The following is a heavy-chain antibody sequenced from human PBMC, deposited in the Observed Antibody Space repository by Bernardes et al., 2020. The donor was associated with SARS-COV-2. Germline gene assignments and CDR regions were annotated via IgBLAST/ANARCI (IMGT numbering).Heavy chain of an antibody. CDR3: AISGRNGAPSGYCFYYGMDI. CDR2: FYNSGST. J-gene: IGHJ6*02. Sequence: SETLSLTCTVSGGSISTQSWNWIRQPPGKGLEWIGSFYNSGSTNYNPSSKSRVTISLDTSKNQFSLKLTSVTAADTAMYYCAISGRNGAPSGYCFYYGMDIWGQGTTVTVSS. CDR1: GGSISTQS. D-gene: IGHD2-15*01. V-gene: IGHV4-59*11.